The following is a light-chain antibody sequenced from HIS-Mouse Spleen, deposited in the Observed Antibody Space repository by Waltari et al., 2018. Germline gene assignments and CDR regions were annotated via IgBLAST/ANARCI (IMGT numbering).Light chain of an antibody. J-gene: IGLJ3*02. CDR2: EGS. CDR3: CSYAGSSTL. V-gene: IGLV2-23*01. CDR1: SRDVRRSNL. Sequence: QSGLTQPASAPLPPGRSITLSCTGTSRDVRRSNLVSWYQQHPGKAPKLMIYEGSKRPSGVSNRFSGSKSGNTASLTISGLQAEDEADYYCCSYAGSSTLFGGGTKLTVL.